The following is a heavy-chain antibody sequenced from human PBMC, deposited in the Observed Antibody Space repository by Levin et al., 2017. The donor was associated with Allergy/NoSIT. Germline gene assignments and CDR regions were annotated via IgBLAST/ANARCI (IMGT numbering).Heavy chain of an antibody. CDR2: INPNSGGT. J-gene: IGHJ4*02. D-gene: IGHD6-13*01. CDR1: GYTFTGYY. Sequence: GESLKISCKASGYTFTGYYMHWVRQAPGQGLEWMGWINPNSGGTNYAQKFQGRVTMTRDTSISTAYMELSRLRSDDTAVYYCARDSGSWYFGYWGQGTLVTVSS. V-gene: IGHV1-2*02. CDR3: ARDSGSWYFGY.